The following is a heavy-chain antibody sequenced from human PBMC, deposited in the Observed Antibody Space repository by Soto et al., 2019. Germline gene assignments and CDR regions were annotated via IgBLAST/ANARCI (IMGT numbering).Heavy chain of an antibody. V-gene: IGHV4-30-4*01. J-gene: IGHJ4*02. CDR2: IYYSGST. D-gene: IGHD5-18*01. CDR3: ARANSYGPTASDY. CDR1: GGSISSGDYY. Sequence: SETLSLTCTVSGGSISSGDYYWSWIRQPPGKGLEWIGYIYYSGSTYYNPSLKSRVTISVDTSKNQFSLKLSSVTAADAAVYYCARANSYGPTASDYWGQGTLVTVSS.